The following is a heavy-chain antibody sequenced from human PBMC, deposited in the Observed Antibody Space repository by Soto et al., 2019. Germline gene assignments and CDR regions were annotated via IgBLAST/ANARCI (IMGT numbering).Heavy chain of an antibody. CDR1: GYSFTSYW. Sequence: HGESLKISCTGVGYSFTSYWIGWVRQMPGKGLEWMGIIYPGDSDTRYSPSFQGQVTISADKSITTAYLQWSSLKASDTAMYYCARGYCTTTICDPWFDPWGQGTLVTVS. CDR2: IYPGDSDT. V-gene: IGHV5-51*01. CDR3: ARGYCTTTICDPWFDP. D-gene: IGHD2-2*01. J-gene: IGHJ5*02.